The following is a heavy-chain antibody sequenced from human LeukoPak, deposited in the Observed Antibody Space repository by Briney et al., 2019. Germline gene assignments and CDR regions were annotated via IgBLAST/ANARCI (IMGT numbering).Heavy chain of an antibody. J-gene: IGHJ5*01. CDR2: ISGSGRNS. V-gene: IGHV3-23*01. CDR3: AKDVHTSGWYGWFDS. CDR1: GVIISSYA. D-gene: IGHD6-19*01. Sequence: PGGSLRLSCAASGVIISSYAMSWVRQAPGKGLEWVSLISGSGRNSYYADSVKGRFTISRDNSKNTMYLQMNSLRAEDTAVYYCAKDVHTSGWYGWFDSWGQGTLVTVSS.